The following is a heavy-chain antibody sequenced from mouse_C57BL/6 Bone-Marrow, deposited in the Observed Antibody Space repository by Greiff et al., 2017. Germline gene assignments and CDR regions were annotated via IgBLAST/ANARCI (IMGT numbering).Heavy chain of an antibody. V-gene: IGHV1-55*01. CDR3: ARRRGGYYAWFAY. D-gene: IGHD2-3*01. Sequence: VQLQQPGAELVKPGASVKMSCKASGYTFTSYWITWVKQRPGQGLEWIGDIYPGSGSTNYNEKFKSKATLTVDTSSSTAYMQLSSLTSEDSAVYYCARRRGGYYAWFAYWGQGTLVTVSA. J-gene: IGHJ3*01. CDR2: IYPGSGST. CDR1: GYTFTSYW.